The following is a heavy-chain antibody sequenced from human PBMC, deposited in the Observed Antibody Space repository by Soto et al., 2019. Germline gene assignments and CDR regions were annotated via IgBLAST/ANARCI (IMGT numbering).Heavy chain of an antibody. Sequence: GGSLRLSCAASGFTFSGSAMHWVRQASGKGLEWVGRIRSKANSYATAYAASVKGRLTISRDDSKNTAYLQMNSLKTEDTAVYYCYDGVQHWGQGTLVTVSS. V-gene: IGHV3-73*01. D-gene: IGHD3-22*01. CDR1: GFTFSGSA. J-gene: IGHJ1*01. CDR2: IRSKANSYAT. CDR3: YDGVQH.